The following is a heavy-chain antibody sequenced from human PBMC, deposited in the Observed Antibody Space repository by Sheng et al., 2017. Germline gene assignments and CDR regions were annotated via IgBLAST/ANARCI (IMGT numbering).Heavy chain of an antibody. CDR2: IYHSGST. CDR3: ARGAVWSGYYPFGFWDY. V-gene: IGHV4-38-2*01. CDR1: GYSISSGYY. D-gene: IGHD3-3*01. Sequence: QVQLQESGPGLVKPSETLSLTCAVSGYSISSGYYWGWIRQPPGKGLEWIGSIYHSGSTYYNPSLKSRVTISVDTSKNQFSLKLSSVTAADTAVYYCARGAVWSGYYPFGFWDYWGQGTLVTVSS. J-gene: IGHJ4*02.